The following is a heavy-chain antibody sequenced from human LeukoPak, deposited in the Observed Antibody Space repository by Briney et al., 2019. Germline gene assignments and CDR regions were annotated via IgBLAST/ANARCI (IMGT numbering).Heavy chain of an antibody. CDR3: ARGGSWYSY. J-gene: IGHJ4*02. CDR1: GGSISSHY. D-gene: IGHD6-13*01. Sequence: PSETLSLTCSVSGGSISSHYWSWIRQPPGKGLEWIGYIFYSGSTDYNPSLKSRVTISVDTSKNQFSLKLSSVTAADTAVYYCARGGSWYSYWGQGTLVTVSS. CDR2: IFYSGST. V-gene: IGHV4-59*11.